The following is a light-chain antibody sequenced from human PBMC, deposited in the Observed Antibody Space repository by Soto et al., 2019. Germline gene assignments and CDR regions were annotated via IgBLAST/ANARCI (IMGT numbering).Light chain of an antibody. V-gene: IGKV1-8*01. J-gene: IGKJ1*01. CDR1: QGISSY. CDR2: AAS. CDR3: QQYYSYPRT. Sequence: AIRMTQSPSSFSASTGDRVTITCRASQGISSYLAWYQQKPGKAPKLLIYAASTLQSGVPSRFSGSGSGTDFTLTISCLQYEDCATYYGQQYYSYPRTFGQGTKVEIK.